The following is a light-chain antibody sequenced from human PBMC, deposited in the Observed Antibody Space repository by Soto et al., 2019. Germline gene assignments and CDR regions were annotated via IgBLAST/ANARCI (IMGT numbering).Light chain of an antibody. CDR2: EVS. J-gene: IGLJ1*01. V-gene: IGLV2-14*01. CDR3: SSYTSSGTHV. Sequence: QSVLTQPASVSESPGQSITISCTGTSSDVGSYNYVSWYQQHPGKAPKLMIYEVSNRPSGVSNRFSGSKSGNTASLTISGLQSEDEADYYCSSYTSSGTHVFGTGTKLTVL. CDR1: SSDVGSYNY.